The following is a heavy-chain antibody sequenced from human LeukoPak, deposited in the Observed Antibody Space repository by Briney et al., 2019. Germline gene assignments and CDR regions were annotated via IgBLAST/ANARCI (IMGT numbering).Heavy chain of an antibody. Sequence: PGGSLRLSCAASGFTFSSHGMHWVRQAPGKGLEWVAVISYDGSNKYYADSVKGRFTISRDNSKNTLYLQMNSLRAEDTAVYYCAKNGRFGYSSSWFDYWGQGTLVTVSS. J-gene: IGHJ4*02. CDR3: AKNGRFGYSSSWFDY. V-gene: IGHV3-30*18. CDR1: GFTFSSHG. CDR2: ISYDGSNK. D-gene: IGHD6-13*01.